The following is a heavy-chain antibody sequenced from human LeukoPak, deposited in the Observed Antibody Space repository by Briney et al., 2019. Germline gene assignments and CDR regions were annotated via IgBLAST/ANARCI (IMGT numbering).Heavy chain of an antibody. D-gene: IGHD1-26*01. CDR1: GFSFSTYG. CDR3: AREGNSGSYYYDY. CDR2: ISSDGGST. V-gene: IGHV3-23*01. Sequence: GGSLRLSCAASGFSFSTYGMSWVRQAPGKGLEWVSAISSDGGSTYYADSVKGRFTISRDNAKNSLYLQMNSLRAEDTAVYYCAREGNSGSYYYDYWGQGTLVTVPS. J-gene: IGHJ4*02.